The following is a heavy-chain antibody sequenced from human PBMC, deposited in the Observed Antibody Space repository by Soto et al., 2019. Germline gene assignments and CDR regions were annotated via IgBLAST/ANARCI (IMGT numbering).Heavy chain of an antibody. CDR2: INPNSGGT. V-gene: IGHV1-2*04. CDR3: ARDRAARPYYYYGMDV. D-gene: IGHD6-6*01. J-gene: IGHJ6*02. CDR1: GYTFTGCY. Sequence: ASVKVSCKASGYTFTGCYMRWVRQAPGQGLEWMGWINPNSGGTNYAQKFQGWVTMTRDTSISTAYMELSRLRSDDTAVYYCARDRAARPYYYYGMDVWGQGTTVTVS.